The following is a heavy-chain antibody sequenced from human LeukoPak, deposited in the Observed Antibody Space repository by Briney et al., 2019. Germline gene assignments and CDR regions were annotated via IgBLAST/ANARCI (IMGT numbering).Heavy chain of an antibody. Sequence: AAVMVSCKASGYTFTSYGISWVRQAPGQGLEWMGWISAYNGNTNYAQKLQGRVTMTTDTSTSTAYMELRSLRSDDTAVYYCARTTVVYHGFDPWGQGTLVTVSS. CDR2: ISAYNGNT. J-gene: IGHJ5*02. CDR1: GYTFTSYG. CDR3: ARTTVVYHGFDP. V-gene: IGHV1-18*01. D-gene: IGHD4-23*01.